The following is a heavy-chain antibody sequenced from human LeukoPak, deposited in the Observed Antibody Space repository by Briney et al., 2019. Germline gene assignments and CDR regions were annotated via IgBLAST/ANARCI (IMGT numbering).Heavy chain of an antibody. CDR1: GFTFSSYS. D-gene: IGHD3-9*01. V-gene: IGHV3-21*01. CDR3: ARGGKKYFDWLLYPPVDY. J-gene: IGHJ4*02. CDR2: ISSSSSYI. Sequence: GGSLRLSCAASGFTFSSYSMNWVRQAPGKGLEWVSSISSSSSYIYYADSVKGRFTISRDNAKNSLYLQMNSLRAEDTAVYYCARGGKKYFDWLLYPPVDYWGQGTLVTVSS.